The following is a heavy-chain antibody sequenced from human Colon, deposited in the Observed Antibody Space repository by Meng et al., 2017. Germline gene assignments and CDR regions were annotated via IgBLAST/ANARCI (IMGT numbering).Heavy chain of an antibody. J-gene: IGHJ4*02. Sequence: QVQLIQYGAEVKSPGASVKVSCKASGYTFTSYTMHWVRQAPGQRLEWMGWINTGNGYTKYSQKFQDRVTITRDTSASTAYMELSSLRSEDTAVYYCASAHYDSSGSVDYWGQGTLVTVSS. CDR2: INTGNGYT. V-gene: IGHV1-3*04. CDR3: ASAHYDSSGSVDY. CDR1: GYTFTSYT. D-gene: IGHD3-22*01.